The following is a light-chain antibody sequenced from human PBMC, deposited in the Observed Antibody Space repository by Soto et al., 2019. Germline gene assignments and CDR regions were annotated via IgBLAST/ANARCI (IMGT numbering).Light chain of an antibody. CDR3: QQRSNWVT. CDR2: DAS. J-gene: IGKJ4*01. CDR1: QSVNNY. Sequence: EIVLTQSPAALSLSPGERATLSCRASQSVNNYLAWYQQKPGQAPRLLIYDASSRATGIPPRFSGSGSGTDFTLTISSLEPEDFGVYYCQQRSNWVTFGGGTKVEIK. V-gene: IGKV3-11*01.